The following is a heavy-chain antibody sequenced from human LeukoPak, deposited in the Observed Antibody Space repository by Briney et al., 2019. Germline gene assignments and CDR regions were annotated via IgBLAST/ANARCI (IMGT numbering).Heavy chain of an antibody. CDR3: AKEGRDSSSWYALYYFDY. CDR1: GFTFSNYG. D-gene: IGHD6-13*01. Sequence: GGSLRLSCAASGFTFSNYGMSWVRQAPGKGLEWVANIKQDGSEKYYVDSVKGRFTISRDNSKNTLYLQMNSLRAEDTAVYYCAKEGRDSSSWYALYYFDYWGQGTLVTVSS. CDR2: IKQDGSEK. V-gene: IGHV3-7*03. J-gene: IGHJ4*02.